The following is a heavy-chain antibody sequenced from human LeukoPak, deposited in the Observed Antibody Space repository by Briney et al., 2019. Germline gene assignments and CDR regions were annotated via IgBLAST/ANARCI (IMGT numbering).Heavy chain of an antibody. V-gene: IGHV3-30*02. Sequence: PGGSLRLSCAASRFTFSSYGMHWVRQAPGKGLEWVAFIPYDGNNKYYADSVKGRFTISRDNSKNTLYLQMSSLRAEDTAVYYCVKDGDDSGSYLVYWGQGTLVTVSS. CDR3: VKDGDDSGSYLVY. CDR2: IPYDGNNK. D-gene: IGHD1-26*01. CDR1: RFTFSSYG. J-gene: IGHJ4*02.